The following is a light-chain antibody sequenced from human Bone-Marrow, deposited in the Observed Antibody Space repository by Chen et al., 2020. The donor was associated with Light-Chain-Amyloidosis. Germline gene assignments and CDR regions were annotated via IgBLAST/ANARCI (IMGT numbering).Light chain of an antibody. Sequence: SYELTQPPSVSVSPGQTARITCSGDDLPRKYAYWYQQKPGQAPVLVIHRDTERPSGISERFAGSSSGTTATLTIIGVQAEDEADYHGQSADSSGTYEVIFGGGTKLTVL. J-gene: IGLJ2*01. CDR3: QSADSSGTYEVI. CDR1: DLPRKY. CDR2: RDT. V-gene: IGLV3-25*03.